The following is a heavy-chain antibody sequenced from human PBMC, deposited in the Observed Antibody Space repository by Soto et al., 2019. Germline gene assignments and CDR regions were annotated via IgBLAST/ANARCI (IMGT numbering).Heavy chain of an antibody. V-gene: IGHV1-46*01. CDR1: GYTFTSYY. J-gene: IGHJ2*01. CDR2: INPSGGST. CDR3: AREHCRDWLQFDPRYFDL. Sequence: QVQLVQSGAEVKKPGASVKVSCKASGYTFTSYYMHWVRQAPGQGLEWMGIINPSGGSTSYAQKFQGRVTMTRDTSTSTVDMELSSLRSEDTAVYYCAREHCRDWLQFDPRYFDLWGRGTLVTVSS. D-gene: IGHD5-12*01.